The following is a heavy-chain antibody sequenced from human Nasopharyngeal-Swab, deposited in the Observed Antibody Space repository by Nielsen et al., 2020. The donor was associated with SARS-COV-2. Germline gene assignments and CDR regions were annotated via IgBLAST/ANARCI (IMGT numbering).Heavy chain of an antibody. D-gene: IGHD3-16*02. CDR2: IKSKTDGGTT. J-gene: IGHJ4*02. Sequence: GESLKISCAASGFTFSNAWMSWVRQAPGKGLEWVGRIKSKTDGGTTDYAAPVKGRFTISRDDSKNTLYLQMNSLKTEDTAVYYCTTDGVVITFGGVIVPDYWGQGTLVTVSS. CDR3: TTDGVVITFGGVIVPDY. V-gene: IGHV3-15*01. CDR1: GFTFSNAW.